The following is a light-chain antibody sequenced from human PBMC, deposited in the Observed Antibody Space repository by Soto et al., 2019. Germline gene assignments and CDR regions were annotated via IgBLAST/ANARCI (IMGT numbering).Light chain of an antibody. Sequence: QSVLTPPPSASGSPGQSVTISCPGTSSDVGRYNYVSWYQQHPGKAPKLMISEVNKRASGVPDRFSGSKSGNTASLTVSGLQAEDEADYYCSSYAGTPFVFGTGTKVTVL. CDR2: EVN. V-gene: IGLV2-8*01. CDR3: SSYAGTPFV. J-gene: IGLJ1*01. CDR1: SSDVGRYNY.